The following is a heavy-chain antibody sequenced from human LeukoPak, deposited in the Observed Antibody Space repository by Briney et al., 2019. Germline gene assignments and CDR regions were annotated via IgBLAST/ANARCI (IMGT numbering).Heavy chain of an antibody. CDR3: ARTGDGYNYYNYYYMDV. Sequence: SETLSLTCSVSGASISRHYWSWIRQPPGKGLEWIGYIYYSVRTNYNPSLKSRVTISVDMPNNQFSLKMSSVTAADTAVYYCARTGDGYNYYNYYYMDVWGKGTTVTVTS. CDR1: GASISRHY. D-gene: IGHD5-24*01. V-gene: IGHV4-59*11. J-gene: IGHJ6*03. CDR2: IYYSVRT.